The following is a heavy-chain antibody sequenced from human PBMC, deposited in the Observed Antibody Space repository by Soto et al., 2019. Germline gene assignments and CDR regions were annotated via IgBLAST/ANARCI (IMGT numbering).Heavy chain of an antibody. CDR1: GGTLSDYA. D-gene: IGHD3-10*01. Sequence: QVQLVQSGAEVKTPGSSVKVSCKASGGTLSDYAISWVRQAPGQGLEWMGGIMPTVDSATYAQNFQGRLTSSAGESTSTDNLELSSLRSDDTAVSYCAVAAVREIMAQESSGMAVWGQGTTVIVSS. V-gene: IGHV1-69*01. CDR3: AVAAVREIMAQESSGMAV. J-gene: IGHJ6*02. CDR2: IMPTVDSA.